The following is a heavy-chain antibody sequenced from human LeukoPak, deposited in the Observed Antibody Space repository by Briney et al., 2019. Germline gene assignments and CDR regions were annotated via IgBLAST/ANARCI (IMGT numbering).Heavy chain of an antibody. CDR1: GGSFSGYY. Sequence: PSETLSLTCAVYGGSFSGYYWSWIRQPPGKGLEWIGEINHSGSTNYNPSLKSRVTISVDTSKNQFSLKLSSVTAADTAVYYCARDGRYYYDSSGYYDWFDPWGQGTLVAVSS. V-gene: IGHV4-34*01. D-gene: IGHD3-22*01. CDR2: INHSGST. J-gene: IGHJ5*02. CDR3: ARDGRYYYDSSGYYDWFDP.